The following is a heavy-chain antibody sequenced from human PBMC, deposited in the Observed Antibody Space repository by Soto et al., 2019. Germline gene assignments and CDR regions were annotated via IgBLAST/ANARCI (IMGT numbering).Heavy chain of an antibody. Sequence: QVQLQESGPGLVKPSGTLSLTCAVSGGSISSSNWWSWVRQPPGKGLEWIGEIYHSGSTNYNPSLKSRVTISVDKSKNQFSLKLSSVAAAYTAVYYCARSSGSYYGRWEFDYWGQGTLVTVSS. CDR3: ARSSGSYYGRWEFDY. V-gene: IGHV4-4*02. D-gene: IGHD1-26*01. J-gene: IGHJ4*02. CDR1: GGSISSSNW. CDR2: IYHSGST.